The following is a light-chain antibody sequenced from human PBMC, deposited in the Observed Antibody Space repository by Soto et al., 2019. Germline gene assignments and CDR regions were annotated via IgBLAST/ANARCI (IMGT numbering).Light chain of an antibody. J-gene: IGKJ4*01. Sequence: DIQMTQSPYTLSASVGDRVTITCRASQNIINWLAWYQQKPGKAPNLLISDASTLESGVPSRFIGSGSETAFTLSVGSLQPDDFATYYCQPYKSYPLTFGGGTKVDIK. CDR2: DAS. CDR3: QPYKSYPLT. CDR1: QNIINW. V-gene: IGKV1-5*01.